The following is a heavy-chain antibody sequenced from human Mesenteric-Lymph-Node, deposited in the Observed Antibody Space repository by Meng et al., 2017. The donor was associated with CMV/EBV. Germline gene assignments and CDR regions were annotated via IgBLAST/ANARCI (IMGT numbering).Heavy chain of an antibody. V-gene: IGHV3-21*01. J-gene: IGHJ6*02. CDR1: GFTLSRYW. Sequence: GESLKISCAVSGFTLSRYWMSWVRQAPGKGLEWVSSISSSSSYIYYADSVKGRFTISRDNAKNSLYLQMNSLRAEDTAVYYCATIGYCTNGVCYHYYGMDVWGQGTTVTVSS. CDR3: ATIGYCTNGVCYHYYGMDV. D-gene: IGHD2-8*01. CDR2: ISSSSSYI.